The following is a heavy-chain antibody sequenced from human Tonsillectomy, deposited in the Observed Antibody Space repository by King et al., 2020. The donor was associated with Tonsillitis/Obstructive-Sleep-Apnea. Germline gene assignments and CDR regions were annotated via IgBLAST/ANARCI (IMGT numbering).Heavy chain of an antibody. CDR3: ARDSKGVGGPEEPSDI. Sequence: VQLVESGGGLVKPGRSLRLSCKASGFTFGDYSMNWFRQAPGKGLEWVGFIRSKPYGGTTEYAASVKGRFTISRDDSKSIASLQMNSLKTEDTAIYFCARDSKGVGGPEEPSDIWGQGTMVTVSS. D-gene: IGHD1-26*01. V-gene: IGHV3-49*05. CDR2: IRSKPYGGTT. J-gene: IGHJ3*02. CDR1: GFTFGDYS.